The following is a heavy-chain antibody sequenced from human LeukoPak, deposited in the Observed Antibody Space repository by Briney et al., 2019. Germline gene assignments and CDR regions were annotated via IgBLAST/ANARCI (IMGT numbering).Heavy chain of an antibody. CDR3: ARAIVGATKGDAFDI. CDR2: INPNSGGT. Sequence: ASVKVSCKASGYTFTSYGISWVRQAPGQGLEWMGWINPNSGGTNYAQKFQGWVTMTRDTSISTAYMELSRLRSDDTAVYYCARAIVGATKGDAFDIWGQGTMVTVSS. J-gene: IGHJ3*02. D-gene: IGHD1-26*01. V-gene: IGHV1-2*04. CDR1: GYTFTSYG.